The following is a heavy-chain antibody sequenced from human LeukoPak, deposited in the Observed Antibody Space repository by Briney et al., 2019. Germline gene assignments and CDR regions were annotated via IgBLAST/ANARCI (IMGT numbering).Heavy chain of an antibody. D-gene: IGHD3-22*01. CDR3: ARRATYYYDSSGYLRQGNWSDP. CDR1: GGSISSYY. J-gene: IGHJ5*02. CDR2: IYYSGST. Sequence: PSETLSLTCTVSGGSISSYYWSWIRQPPGKGLEWIGYIYYSGSTNYNPSLKSRVTISVDTSKNQFSLKLSSVTAADTAVYYCARRATYYYDSSGYLRQGNWSDPWGQGTLVTVSS. V-gene: IGHV4-59*08.